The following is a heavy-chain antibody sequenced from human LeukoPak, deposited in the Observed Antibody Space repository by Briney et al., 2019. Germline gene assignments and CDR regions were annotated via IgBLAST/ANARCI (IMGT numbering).Heavy chain of an antibody. CDR2: ISGTSSTI. Sequence: GGSLRLSCAASGFIFSDYYMSWIRQTPGKGRGWVSYISGTSSTIYYADSVKGRFTISRDNGKNSLFLQMNSLRAEDTAVYYCARAYSGRYGLGYYYMDVWGKGTTVTISS. V-gene: IGHV3-11*04. D-gene: IGHD1-26*01. CDR1: GFIFSDYY. J-gene: IGHJ6*03. CDR3: ARAYSGRYGLGYYYMDV.